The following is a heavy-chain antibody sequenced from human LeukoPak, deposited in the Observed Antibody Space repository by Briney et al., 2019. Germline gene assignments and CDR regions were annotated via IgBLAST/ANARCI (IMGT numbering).Heavy chain of an antibody. CDR2: ISYDGSNK. CDR3: EKDHHHSYGSWMHYYYGMDV. CDR1: GFTFSSYG. D-gene: IGHD5-18*01. V-gene: IGHV3-30*18. Sequence: GGSLRLSCAASGFTFSSYGMHWVRQAPGKGLEWVAVISYDGSNKYYADSVKGRFTISRDNSKNTLYLQMNSLRAEDTAVYYCEKDHHHSYGSWMHYYYGMDVWGQGTTVTVSS. J-gene: IGHJ6*02.